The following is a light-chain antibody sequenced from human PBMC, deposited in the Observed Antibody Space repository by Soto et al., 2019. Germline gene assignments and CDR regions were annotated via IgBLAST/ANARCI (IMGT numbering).Light chain of an antibody. Sequence: DIQMTQSPSSLSASVGDRVSITCWASQSISRLLNWYQQKPGKAPKFLIYAASSLQSGVPSRFSGSGSGTEFTLTISSLQPEDFATYYCQQSYSTPLTFGGGTKVEIK. CDR2: AAS. CDR3: QQSYSTPLT. J-gene: IGKJ4*01. V-gene: IGKV1-39*01. CDR1: QSISRL.